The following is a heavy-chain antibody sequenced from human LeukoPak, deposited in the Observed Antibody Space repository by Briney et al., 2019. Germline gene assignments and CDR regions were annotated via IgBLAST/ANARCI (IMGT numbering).Heavy chain of an antibody. CDR3: ARRGPIAARPTIDY. Sequence: PSETLSLTCTVSGGSISSSSYYWGWIRQPPGKGREWIGSIYYSGSTYYNPSLKSRVTISVDTSKNQFSLKLSSVTAADTAVYYCARRGPIAARPTIDYWGQGTLVTVSS. D-gene: IGHD6-6*01. V-gene: IGHV4-39*01. J-gene: IGHJ4*02. CDR1: GGSISSSSYY. CDR2: IYYSGST.